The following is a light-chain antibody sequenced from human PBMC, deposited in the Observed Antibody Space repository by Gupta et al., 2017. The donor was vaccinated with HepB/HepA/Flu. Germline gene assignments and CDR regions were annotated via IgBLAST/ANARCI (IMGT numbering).Light chain of an antibody. Sequence: SSELTQDPAVSVALGQTVRITCQGDSLRSFYATWYQQKAGQAPVVVIYGKNMRPSGIPDRFSGSSSGDTVSLTITGAQAEDEADYYCNSRDRSGTRRIFGPGTKVTVL. CDR3: NSRDRSGTRRI. V-gene: IGLV3-19*01. CDR1: SLRSFY. CDR2: GKN. J-gene: IGLJ1*01.